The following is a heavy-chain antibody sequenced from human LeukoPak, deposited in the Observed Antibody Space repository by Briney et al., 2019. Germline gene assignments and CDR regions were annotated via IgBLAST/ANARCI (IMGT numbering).Heavy chain of an antibody. V-gene: IGHV5-51*01. CDR1: GYSFTSYW. CDR3: ARHPKGYDFDNWFDP. J-gene: IGHJ5*02. CDR2: IYPGDSDT. Sequence: GESLKISCKGSGYSFTSYWIGWVRQMPGKGLEWMGIIYPGDSDTRYSPSFQGQVTISADKSISTAYLQWSSLKASDTAMYYCARHPKGYDFDNWFDPWGQGTLVTVSS. D-gene: IGHD3-3*01.